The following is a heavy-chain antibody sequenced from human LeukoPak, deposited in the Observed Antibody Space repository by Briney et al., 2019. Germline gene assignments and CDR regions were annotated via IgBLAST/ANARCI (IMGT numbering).Heavy chain of an antibody. J-gene: IGHJ4*02. V-gene: IGHV3-23*01. CDR2: VSGIGDNT. CDR1: GFMFTSYA. Sequence: GGSLRLSCAGSGFMFTSYALSWVRQAPGKGLEWVATVSGIGDNTHYADSVKGRFTISRDNSKNMVFLQMTSLRVEDTAVYYCAKVPSNGGNSDDFWGQGTQVTVSS. D-gene: IGHD2-8*01. CDR3: AKVPSNGGNSDDF.